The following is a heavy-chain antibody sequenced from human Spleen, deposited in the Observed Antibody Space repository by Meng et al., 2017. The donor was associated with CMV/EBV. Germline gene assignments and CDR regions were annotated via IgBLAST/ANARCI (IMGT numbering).Heavy chain of an antibody. CDR1: GFTFSDYG. J-gene: IGHJ3*01. D-gene: IGHD1-1*01. Sequence: GESLKISCAASGFTFSDYGMNWVRQAPGKGLEWVAVIWYDGSNQYYADSVKGRFTISRDNAKNSLYLQMNSLRAEDTAVYYCARDKRGAFDVWGQGTMVTVSS. V-gene: IGHV3-33*01. CDR2: IWYDGSNQ. CDR3: ARDKRGAFDV.